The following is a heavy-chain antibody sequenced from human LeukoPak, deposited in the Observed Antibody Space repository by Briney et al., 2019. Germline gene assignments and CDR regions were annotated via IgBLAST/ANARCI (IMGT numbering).Heavy chain of an antibody. V-gene: IGHV1-8*01. Sequence: GASVKVSCKASGYTFTNYDINWVRQATGQGLEWMGYMNPDSGFTTYAQKFQGRVTMTRDTSISTAYMELSSLRSDDTAVYYCARVPRELWAYWGQGTLVTVSS. J-gene: IGHJ4*02. CDR1: GYTFTNYD. CDR3: ARVPRELWAY. CDR2: MNPDSGFT. D-gene: IGHD2-21*01.